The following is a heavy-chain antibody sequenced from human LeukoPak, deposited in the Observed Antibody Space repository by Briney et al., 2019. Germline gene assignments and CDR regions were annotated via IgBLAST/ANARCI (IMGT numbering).Heavy chain of an antibody. D-gene: IGHD5-18*01. J-gene: IGHJ4*02. CDR2: IWSDGSDK. V-gene: IGHV3-33*08. CDR3: ARVLDTAGMAY. Sequence: GGSLRLSCAAYGFTFSSYAMHWVRQAPGKGLEWVAIIWSDGSDKYYADSVKGRFSISRDNSKNTLYLQMNSLGAEDTAVYYCARVLDTAGMAYWGQGTLVTVSS. CDR1: GFTFSSYA.